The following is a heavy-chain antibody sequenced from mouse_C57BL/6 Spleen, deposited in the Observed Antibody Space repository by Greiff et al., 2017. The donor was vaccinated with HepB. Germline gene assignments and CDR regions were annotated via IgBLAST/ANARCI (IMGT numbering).Heavy chain of an antibody. CDR2: IYPGDGDT. V-gene: IGHV1-80*01. D-gene: IGHD4-1*02. Sequence: QVHVKQSVAELVKPGASVKISCKASGYAFSSYWMNWVKQRPGKGLEWIGQIYPGDGDTNYNGKFKGKATLTADKSSSTAYMQLSSLTSEDSAVYFCARWQLFDYWGQGTTLTVSS. CDR1: GYAFSSYW. CDR3: ARWQLFDY. J-gene: IGHJ2*01.